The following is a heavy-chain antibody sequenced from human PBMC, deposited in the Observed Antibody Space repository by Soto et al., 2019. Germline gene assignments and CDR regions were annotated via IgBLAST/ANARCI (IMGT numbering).Heavy chain of an antibody. D-gene: IGHD4-4*01. CDR2: ISHDGVTK. J-gene: IGHJ5*02. CDR3: VRGGYSSSWERLDP. Sequence: PRGSLKISCTASGSTFPNYPMHWVRQAPDKGLEWVAVISHDGVTKNSADSVKGRFTISRDNSRNTLYLQMNSLRIEDTAMYYCVRGGYSSSWERLDPWGQGTLVTVSS. CDR1: GSTFPNYP. V-gene: IGHV3-30-3*01.